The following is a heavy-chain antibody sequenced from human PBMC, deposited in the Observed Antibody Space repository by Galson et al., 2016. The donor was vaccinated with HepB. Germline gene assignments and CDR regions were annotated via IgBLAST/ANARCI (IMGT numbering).Heavy chain of an antibody. CDR2: MYYSGST. V-gene: IGHV4-59*11. Sequence: SETLSLTCSVSGASIKNHYWSWIRQSPGKGLEWIGYMYYSGSTNYNPSLKRLVTMSVDTSKSQFPLKMTSVTAADTAVYYCAKVGAGLTYYFDSWGQGTQVTVSS. CDR3: AKVGAGLTYYFDS. D-gene: IGHD3/OR15-3a*01. CDR1: GASIKNHY. J-gene: IGHJ4*02.